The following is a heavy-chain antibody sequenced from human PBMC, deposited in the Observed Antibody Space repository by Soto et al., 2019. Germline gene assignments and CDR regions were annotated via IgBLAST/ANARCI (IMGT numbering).Heavy chain of an antibody. CDR1: GFTFSSYG. D-gene: IGHD6-13*01. V-gene: IGHV3-33*01. Sequence: PGGSLRLSCAASGFTFSSYGMHWVRQAPGKGLEWVAVIWYDGSNKYYADSVKGRFTISRDNSKNTLYLQMNSLRAEDTAVYYCARDQYSSSWYSSYYYYGMDVWGQGTTVTVSS. CDR3: ARDQYSSSWYSSYYYYGMDV. CDR2: IWYDGSNK. J-gene: IGHJ6*02.